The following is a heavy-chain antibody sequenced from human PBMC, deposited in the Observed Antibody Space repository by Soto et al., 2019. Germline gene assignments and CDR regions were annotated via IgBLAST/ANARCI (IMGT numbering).Heavy chain of an antibody. Sequence: ASVKVSCKASGYSFTDYHIHWMRQAPGRGLEWLGRINPKSGGTSTAQKFQGWVTMTTDTSISTASMELTRLTSDDTAIYYCARGDSTDCSNGVCSFFYNHDMDVWGQGTTVTVSS. CDR1: GYSFTDYH. J-gene: IGHJ6*02. D-gene: IGHD2-8*01. V-gene: IGHV1-2*04. CDR2: INPKSGGT. CDR3: ARGDSTDCSNGVCSFFYNHDMDV.